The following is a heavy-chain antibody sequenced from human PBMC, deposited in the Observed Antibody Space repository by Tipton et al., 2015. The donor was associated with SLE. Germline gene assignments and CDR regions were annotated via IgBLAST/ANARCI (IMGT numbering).Heavy chain of an antibody. CDR1: GYAFTTRG. CDR3: ARDRIMAPQISDY. D-gene: IGHD2-8*01. CDR2: ISTYHGET. V-gene: IGHV1-18*01. J-gene: IGHJ4*02. Sequence: QVQLVQSGAEVKKPGDSVRISCKSSGYAFTTRGITWVRQAPGQGLERMGWISTYHGETKYAQNLQGRAIMTADTTTETAYMELRSLRPDDTAIYYCARDRIMAPQISDYWGQGTLVTVSS.